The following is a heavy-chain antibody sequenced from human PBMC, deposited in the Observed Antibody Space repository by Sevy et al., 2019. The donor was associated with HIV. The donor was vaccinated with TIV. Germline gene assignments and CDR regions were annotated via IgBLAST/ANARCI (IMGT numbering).Heavy chain of an antibody. CDR3: ARDGGYSIKWYPLY. D-gene: IGHD6-13*01. Sequence: GGSLRLSCAVSGFTLSSYSMNWVRQAPGKGLEWVSYISSSSSSIYYADSVKGRFTISRDNSKNMLSLQINSLRPEDTAVYYCARDGGYSIKWYPLYWGHGTLVTVSS. CDR1: GFTLSSYS. J-gene: IGHJ4*01. V-gene: IGHV3-48*01. CDR2: ISSSSSSI.